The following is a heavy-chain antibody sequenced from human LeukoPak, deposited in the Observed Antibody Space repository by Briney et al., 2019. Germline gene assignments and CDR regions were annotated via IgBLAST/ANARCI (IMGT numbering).Heavy chain of an antibody. D-gene: IGHD1-26*01. CDR3: ATGFGGGSVFDY. CDR1: GFTFSSYD. Sequence: GGSLRLSCAASGFTFSSYDMSWVRQAPGKGLEWVSAISGSGSNTFYADSVKGRFTISRDNAKNSLYLQMNSLRAEDTAVYYCATGFGGGSVFDYWGQGTLVTVSS. V-gene: IGHV3-23*01. J-gene: IGHJ4*02. CDR2: ISGSGSNT.